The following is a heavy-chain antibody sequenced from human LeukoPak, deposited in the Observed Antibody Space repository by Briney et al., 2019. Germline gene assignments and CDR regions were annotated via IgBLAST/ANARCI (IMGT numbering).Heavy chain of an antibody. J-gene: IGHJ4*02. CDR2: ISSSGSTI. V-gene: IGHV3-11*04. Sequence: PGGSLRLSCAASEFIVSINYMTWVRQAPGKGLEWVSYISSSGSTIYYADSVKGRFTISRDNAKNSLYLQMNSLRAEDTAVYYCAREEDTRFDYWGQGTLVTVSS. CDR3: AREEDTRFDY. CDR1: EFIVSINY. D-gene: IGHD2-2*02.